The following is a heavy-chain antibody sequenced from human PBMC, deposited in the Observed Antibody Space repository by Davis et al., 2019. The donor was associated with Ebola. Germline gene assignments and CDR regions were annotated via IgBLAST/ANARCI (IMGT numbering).Heavy chain of an antibody. CDR2: IYYSRSS. Sequence: SETLSLTCTVSAGSISSGDYYWSWIRQPPGKGLEWIGYIYYSRSSYYNPSLKSRITISVDTSKNQFSLKLSSVTGADTAVYYCARLTAISGVVNYYYYGMDVWGQGTTVTVSS. J-gene: IGHJ6*02. D-gene: IGHD3-3*01. CDR1: AGSISSGDYY. V-gene: IGHV4-30-4*01. CDR3: ARLTAISGVVNYYYYGMDV.